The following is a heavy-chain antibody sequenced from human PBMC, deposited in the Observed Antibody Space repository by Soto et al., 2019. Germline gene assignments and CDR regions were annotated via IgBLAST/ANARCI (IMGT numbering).Heavy chain of an antibody. Sequence: ASVKVSCKASGYTFTTYYMHWVRQAPGQGLEWMGIINPTGGSTNYAQRFQGRVTMTWDTSTSTVYMELSSLRSDDMAVYYCARAPYSSSSFFFDYWGQGTPVTVSS. D-gene: IGHD6-6*01. CDR3: ARAPYSSSSFFFDY. CDR1: GYTFTTYY. J-gene: IGHJ4*02. V-gene: IGHV1-46*01. CDR2: INPTGGST.